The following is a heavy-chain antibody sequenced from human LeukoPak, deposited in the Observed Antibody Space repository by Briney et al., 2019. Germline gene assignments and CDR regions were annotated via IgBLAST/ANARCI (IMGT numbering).Heavy chain of an antibody. CDR1: GYTFTGYY. J-gene: IGHJ4*02. CDR3: ARSYLGGKGTMVDY. V-gene: IGHV1-2*02. Sequence: VASVKVSCKASGYTFTGYYMHWVRQAPGQGLEWMGWINPNSGGTNYAQKFQGRVTMTRDTSISTAYMELSRLRSDDTAVYYCARSYLGGKGTMVDYWGQGTLVTVSS. CDR2: INPNSGGT. D-gene: IGHD4-23*01.